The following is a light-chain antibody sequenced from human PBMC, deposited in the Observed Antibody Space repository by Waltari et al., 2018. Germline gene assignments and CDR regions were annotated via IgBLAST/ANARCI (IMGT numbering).Light chain of an antibody. Sequence: EIVMTQSPATLSVSPGERATLSCRASQSISSNLAWYQQKPGQAPRLLIYGASTRATGIPARFSGSGSETEFTLTISSLQSEDFAIYYCQQYYSSPATFGQGTKVEIK. CDR1: QSISSN. CDR3: QQYYSSPAT. CDR2: GAS. J-gene: IGKJ1*01. V-gene: IGKV3-15*01.